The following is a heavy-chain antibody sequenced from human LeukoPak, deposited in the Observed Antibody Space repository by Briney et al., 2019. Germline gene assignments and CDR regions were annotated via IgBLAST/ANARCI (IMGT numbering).Heavy chain of an antibody. Sequence: SETLSLTCAVYGGSFSSGSYYWSWIRQPAGKGLEWIGRIYTSGSTNYNPSLKSRVTISVDTSKNQFSLKLSSVTAADTAVYYCARGGITIFGVATNWFDPWGQGTLVTVSS. J-gene: IGHJ5*02. CDR1: GGSFSSGSYY. CDR3: ARGGITIFGVATNWFDP. V-gene: IGHV4-61*02. D-gene: IGHD3-3*01. CDR2: IYTSGST.